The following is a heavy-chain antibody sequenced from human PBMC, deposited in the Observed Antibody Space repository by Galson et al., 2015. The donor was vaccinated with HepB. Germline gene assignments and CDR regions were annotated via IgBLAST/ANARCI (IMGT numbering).Heavy chain of an antibody. CDR2: ISSSGGTI. V-gene: IGHV3-11*01. D-gene: IGHD5-24*01. Sequence: SLRLSCAASGFTFSDYYMSWIRQAPGKGLEWVSYISSSGGTIFYADSVKGRFTISRDNAKNSLYLQMNSLRAEDTAIYYCARPVWVEPATILDYYYGMDVWGQGTTVIVSS. J-gene: IGHJ6*02. CDR3: ARPVWVEPATILDYYYGMDV. CDR1: GFTFSDYY.